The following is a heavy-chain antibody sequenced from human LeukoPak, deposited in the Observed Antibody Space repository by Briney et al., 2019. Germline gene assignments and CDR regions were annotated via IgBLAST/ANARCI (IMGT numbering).Heavy chain of an antibody. CDR1: GGSISSYY. Sequence: SETLSLTCTVSGGSISSYYWGWIRQPPEKGLEGIGSMYYSGATYYNPSLKSRVTISIDTSKNQFSLKLSSVSAADTAVYYCARHRGNSYGPIDYWGQGTLVIVSS. J-gene: IGHJ4*02. V-gene: IGHV4-39*01. D-gene: IGHD5-18*01. CDR3: ARHRGNSYGPIDY. CDR2: MYYSGAT.